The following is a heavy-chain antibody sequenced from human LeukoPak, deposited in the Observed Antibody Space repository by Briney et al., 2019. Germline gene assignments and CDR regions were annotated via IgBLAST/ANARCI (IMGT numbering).Heavy chain of an antibody. CDR2: INHSGST. J-gene: IGHJ4*02. V-gene: IGHV4-39*07. CDR3: ARRGRIFGVIDY. Sequence: PSQTLSLTCTVSGGSISSGSYYWSWIRQPPGKGLEWIGEINHSGSTNYNPSLKSRVTISVDTSKNQFSLKLSSVTAADTAVYYCARRGRIFGVIDYWGQGTLVTVSS. CDR1: GGSISSGSYY. D-gene: IGHD3-3*01.